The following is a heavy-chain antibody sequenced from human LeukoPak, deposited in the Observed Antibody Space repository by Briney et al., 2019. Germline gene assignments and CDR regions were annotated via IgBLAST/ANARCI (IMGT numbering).Heavy chain of an antibody. Sequence: ASVKVSCKISGYTNPNYGVTWVRQAPGQGLEWMGWISIYNGNTQYAPRFQGRVTLTRDTSTTTVYMDLRSLTSDDTAVYYCESPANGAFFHYYMDVWGKGTSVIVSS. CDR2: ISIYNGNT. V-gene: IGHV1-18*01. CDR1: GYTNPNYG. D-gene: IGHD2-8*01. J-gene: IGHJ6*03. CDR3: ESPANGAFFHYYMDV.